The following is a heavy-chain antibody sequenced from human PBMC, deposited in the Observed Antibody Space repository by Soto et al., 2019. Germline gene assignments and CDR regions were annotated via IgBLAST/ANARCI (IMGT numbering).Heavy chain of an antibody. V-gene: IGHV4-30-4*01. CDR2: IYYSGST. Sequence: PSETLSLTCTVSGGSISSGDYYWSWIRQPPGKGLEWIGYIYYSGSTYYNPSLKSRVTISVDTSKNQFSLKLSSVTAADTAVYYYARVVTIFGVVDYYYYYGMDVWGQGTTVTVSS. CDR1: GGSISSGDYY. D-gene: IGHD3-3*01. J-gene: IGHJ6*02. CDR3: ARVVTIFGVVDYYYYYGMDV.